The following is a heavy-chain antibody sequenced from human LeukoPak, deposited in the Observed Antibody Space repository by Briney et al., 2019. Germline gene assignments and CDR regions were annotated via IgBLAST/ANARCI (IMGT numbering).Heavy chain of an antibody. D-gene: IGHD5-18*01. CDR3: AKAVGSGYSYGTFDY. J-gene: IGHJ4*02. V-gene: IGHV3-21*04. CDR1: GFTISSYS. Sequence: PGGSLRLSCVASGFTISSYSMNWVRQAPGKGLEWVSSISENSKDIFYVDSLKGRFTISRDNAKNSLYLQMNSLRAEDMALYYCAKAVGSGYSYGTFDYWGQGTLVTVSS. CDR2: ISENSKDI.